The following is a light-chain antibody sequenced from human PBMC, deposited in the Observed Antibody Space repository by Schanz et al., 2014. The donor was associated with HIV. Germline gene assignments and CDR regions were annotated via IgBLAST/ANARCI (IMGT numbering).Light chain of an antibody. Sequence: QSVLTQPPSASGPPGQRVTISCSGSSSNIGSNYVFWYQQLPGTAPTLLISRNNQRPSGVPDRFSGSKSGTSASLAISGLRFEDEADYYCAAWDDSLSGRVFGGGTKLTVL. J-gene: IGLJ3*02. CDR3: AAWDDSLSGRV. CDR1: SSNIGSNY. CDR2: RNN. V-gene: IGLV1-47*01.